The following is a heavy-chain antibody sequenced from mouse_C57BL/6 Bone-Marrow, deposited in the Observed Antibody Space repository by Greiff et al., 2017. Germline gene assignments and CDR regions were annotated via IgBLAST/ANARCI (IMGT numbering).Heavy chain of an antibody. J-gene: IGHJ1*03. V-gene: IGHV5-16*01. CDR3: ARAPYYDYDYWYFDV. CDR2: INYDGSST. D-gene: IGHD2-4*01. CDR1: GFTFSDYY. Sequence: VKLMESEGGLVQPGSSMKLSCTASGFTFSDYYMAWVRQVPEKGLEWVANINYDGSSTYYLDSLKSRFIISRDNAKNILYLQMSSLKSEDTATYYCARAPYYDYDYWYFDVWGTGTTVTVSS.